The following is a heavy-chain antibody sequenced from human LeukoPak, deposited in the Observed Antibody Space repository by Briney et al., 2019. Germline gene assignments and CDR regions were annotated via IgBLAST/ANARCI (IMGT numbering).Heavy chain of an antibody. J-gene: IGHJ4*02. V-gene: IGHV4-34*01. CDR3: ARHRGDGYNFYFDY. CDR1: GGSFSGYY. CDR2: INHSGST. Sequence: SETLSLTCAVYGGSFSGYYWSWIRQPPGKGLEWIGEINHSGSTNYNPSLKSRVTISVDTSKNQFSLKLSSVTAADTAVYYCARHRGDGYNFYFDYWGQGTLVTVSS. D-gene: IGHD5-24*01.